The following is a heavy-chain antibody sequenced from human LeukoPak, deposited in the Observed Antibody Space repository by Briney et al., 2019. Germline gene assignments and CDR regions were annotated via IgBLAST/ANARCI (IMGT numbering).Heavy chain of an antibody. Sequence: PSETLSLTCTVSGGSISSSSYYWGWIRQPPGKGLEWIGYIYYSGSTYYNPSLKSRVTISVDTSKNQFSLKLSSVTAADTAVYYCANWDDAFDIWGQGTMVTVSS. CDR3: ANWDDAFDI. CDR2: IYYSGST. CDR1: GGSISSSSYY. J-gene: IGHJ3*02. V-gene: IGHV4-30-4*08. D-gene: IGHD7-27*01.